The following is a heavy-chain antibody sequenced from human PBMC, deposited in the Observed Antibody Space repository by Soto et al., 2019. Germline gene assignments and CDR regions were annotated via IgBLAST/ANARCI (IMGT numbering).Heavy chain of an antibody. J-gene: IGHJ6*02. Sequence: GASVKVSCKASGGTFSSYAISWVRQAPGQGLEWMGGIIPIFGTANYAQKFQGRVTITADESTSTAYMELSSLRSEDTAVYYCARDVEMATYLRMDVWGQGTTVTVSS. CDR2: IIPIFGTA. V-gene: IGHV1-69*13. D-gene: IGHD5-12*01. CDR3: ARDVEMATYLRMDV. CDR1: GGTFSSYA.